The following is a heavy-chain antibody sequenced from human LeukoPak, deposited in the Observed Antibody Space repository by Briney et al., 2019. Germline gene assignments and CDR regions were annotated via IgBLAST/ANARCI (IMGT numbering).Heavy chain of an antibody. D-gene: IGHD3-22*01. J-gene: IGHJ4*02. Sequence: GGTLRLSCAASGFTFSSYAMSWVRQAPGKGLEWVSAISGSGGSTYYADSVKGRFTISRDNSKNTLYLQMNSLRVEDTAVYYCAKDVYYYDSSGYYGTTFDYWGQGTLVTVSS. CDR3: AKDVYYYDSSGYYGTTFDY. CDR1: GFTFSSYA. CDR2: ISGSGGST. V-gene: IGHV3-23*01.